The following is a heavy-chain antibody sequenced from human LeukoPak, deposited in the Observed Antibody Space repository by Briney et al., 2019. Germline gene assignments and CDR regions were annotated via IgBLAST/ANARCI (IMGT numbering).Heavy chain of an antibody. CDR3: ARLSRTGYYNSAFDI. CDR2: ISAYNGNT. J-gene: IGHJ3*02. CDR1: GYTFTNYG. V-gene: IGHV1-18*01. D-gene: IGHD3-9*01. Sequence: ASVKVSCKASGYTFTNYGISWVRQAPGQGLEWLGWISAYNGNTNYAQKLQGRVTMTTDTSTSTAYMGLSSLRSEDTAVYYCARLSRTGYYNSAFDIWGQGTMVTVFS.